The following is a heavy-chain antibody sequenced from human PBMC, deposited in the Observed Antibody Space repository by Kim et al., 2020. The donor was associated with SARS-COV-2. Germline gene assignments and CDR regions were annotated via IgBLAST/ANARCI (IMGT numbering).Heavy chain of an antibody. D-gene: IGHD1-1*01. CDR2: INHSGST. Sequence: SQTLSLTCAVYGGSFSGYYWSWIRQPPGKGLEWIGEINHSGSTNYNPSLKSRVTISVDTSKNQFSLKLSSVTAADTAVYYCAGHGVQLERPAFDIWGQGTMVTVSS. CDR3: AGHGVQLERPAFDI. V-gene: IGHV4-34*01. CDR1: GGSFSGYY. J-gene: IGHJ3*02.